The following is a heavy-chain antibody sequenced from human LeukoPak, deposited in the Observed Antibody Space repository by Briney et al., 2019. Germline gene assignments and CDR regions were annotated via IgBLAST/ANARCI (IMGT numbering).Heavy chain of an antibody. D-gene: IGHD6-13*01. CDR1: GYTFTGYY. CDR3: ARDQSMGYSSYLLDY. CDR2: INPNSGGT. J-gene: IGHJ4*02. Sequence: ASVKVSCKASGYTFTGYYMHWVRQAPGQGLEWMGWINPNSGGTNYAQKFQGRVTMTRDTSISTAYMELSRLRSDDMAVYYCARDQSMGYSSYLLDYWGQGTLVTVSS. V-gene: IGHV1-2*02.